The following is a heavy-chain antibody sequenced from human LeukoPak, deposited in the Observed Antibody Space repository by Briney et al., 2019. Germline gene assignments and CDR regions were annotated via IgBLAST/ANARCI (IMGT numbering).Heavy chain of an antibody. CDR2: INTNTGNP. D-gene: IGHD6-13*01. Sequence: ASVKVFCKASGYTFTSYAMNWVRQAPGQGLEWMGWINTNTGNPTYAQGFTGRFVFSLDTSVSTAYLQISSLKAEDTAVYYCAREYARIAAAGTVGGYWGQGTLVTVSS. J-gene: IGHJ4*02. CDR1: GYTFTSYA. CDR3: AREYARIAAAGTVGGY. V-gene: IGHV7-4-1*02.